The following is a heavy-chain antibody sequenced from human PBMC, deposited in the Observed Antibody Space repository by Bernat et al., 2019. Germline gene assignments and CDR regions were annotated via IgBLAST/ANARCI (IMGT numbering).Heavy chain of an antibody. Sequence: QVQLVESGGGVVQPGRSLRLSCAASGFTFSSYGMHWVRQAPGKGLEWVAVIWYDGSNKYYADSVKGRFTISRDNSKNTLYLQMNSLRAEDTAVYYCAGDISVVPAAQNAFDYWGQGTLVTVSS. J-gene: IGHJ4*02. V-gene: IGHV3-33*01. CDR2: IWYDGSNK. D-gene: IGHD2-2*01. CDR1: GFTFSSYG. CDR3: AGDISVVPAAQNAFDY.